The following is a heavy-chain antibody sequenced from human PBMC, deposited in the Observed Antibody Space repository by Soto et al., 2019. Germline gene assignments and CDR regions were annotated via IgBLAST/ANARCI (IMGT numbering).Heavy chain of an antibody. J-gene: IGHJ4*02. V-gene: IGHV3-11*06. CDR3: ARGYTGGWSRGGYFDY. CDR1: GSDLGSYY. CDR2: ISSQSIYT. D-gene: IGHD6-19*01. Sequence: PGGSLRLSCVTSGSDLGSYYMTWIRQAPGKGLEWVSHISSQSIYTNYAASVKGRFTISRDNAKNTLYLQMNTLRVEDTAVYYCARGYTGGWSRGGYFDYWGQGTLVTVSS.